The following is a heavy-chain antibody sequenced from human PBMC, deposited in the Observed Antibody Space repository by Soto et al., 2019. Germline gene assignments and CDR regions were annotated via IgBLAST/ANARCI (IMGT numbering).Heavy chain of an antibody. CDR2: ISWNSGSI. J-gene: IGHJ6*02. V-gene: IGHV3-9*01. D-gene: IGHD6-13*01. Sequence: PGGSLRLSCAASGFTFDDYAMHWVRQAPGKGLEWVSGISWNSGSIGYADSVKGRFTISRDNAKNSLYLQMNSLRAEDTALYYCAKDKRIGIAASRPKIYYYYGMDVWGQGTTVTVSS. CDR3: AKDKRIGIAASRPKIYYYYGMDV. CDR1: GFTFDDYA.